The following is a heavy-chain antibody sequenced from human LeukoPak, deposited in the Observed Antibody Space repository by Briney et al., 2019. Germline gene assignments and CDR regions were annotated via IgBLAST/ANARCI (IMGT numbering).Heavy chain of an antibody. Sequence: GGSLRLSCAASGFKFDDYGMSWVRQAPGKGLEWVCDINWNGAWTGYADSVKGRFTISRDNAENSLYLQMNSLRAEDTALYYCAGYYYDSSHGFDLWGQGTLVTVSA. J-gene: IGHJ5*02. CDR2: INWNGAWT. D-gene: IGHD3-22*01. CDR1: GFKFDDYG. CDR3: AGYYYDSSHGFDL. V-gene: IGHV3-20*04.